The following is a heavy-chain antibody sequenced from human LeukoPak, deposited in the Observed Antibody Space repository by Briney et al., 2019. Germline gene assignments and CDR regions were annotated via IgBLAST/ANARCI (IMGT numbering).Heavy chain of an antibody. CDR2: ISSSSSYI. CDR3: ARVVPAAYDAFDI. Sequence: GGSLRLSCAASGFTFSSYSMNWVRQAPGKGLEWVPSISSSSSYIYYADSVKGRFTISRDNAKNSLYLQMNSLRAEDTAVYYCARVVPAAYDAFDIWGQGTMVTVSS. CDR1: GFTFSSYS. D-gene: IGHD2-2*01. V-gene: IGHV3-21*01. J-gene: IGHJ3*02.